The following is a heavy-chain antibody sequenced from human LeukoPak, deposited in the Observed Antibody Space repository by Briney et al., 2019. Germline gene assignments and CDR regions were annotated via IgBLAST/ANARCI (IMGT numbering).Heavy chain of an antibody. CDR3: ARRLGIAAASDWFDP. V-gene: IGHV4-61*01. CDR1: GDSIRSGSYY. D-gene: IGHD6-13*01. CDR2: IYYSGST. J-gene: IGHJ5*02. Sequence: SETLSLTCTVSGDSIRSGSYYWSWIRQHPGKGLEWIGYIYYSGSTNYNPSLKSRVTISVDTSKNQFSLKLSSVTAADTAVYYCARRLGIAAASDWFDPWGQGTLVTVSS.